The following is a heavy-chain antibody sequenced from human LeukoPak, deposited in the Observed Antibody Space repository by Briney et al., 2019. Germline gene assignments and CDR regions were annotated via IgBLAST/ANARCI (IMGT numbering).Heavy chain of an antibody. CDR2: INPNSGGT. V-gene: IGHV1-2*02. CDR1: GYTFTGYY. Sequence: GASVKVSCKASGYTFTGYYMHWVRQAPGQGLEWMGWINPNSGGTNYAQKFQGRVTMTRDTSISTAYMELSRLRSDDTAVYYCATGLSGWYGGADYWGQGTLVTVSS. J-gene: IGHJ4*02. D-gene: IGHD6-19*01. CDR3: ATGLSGWYGGADY.